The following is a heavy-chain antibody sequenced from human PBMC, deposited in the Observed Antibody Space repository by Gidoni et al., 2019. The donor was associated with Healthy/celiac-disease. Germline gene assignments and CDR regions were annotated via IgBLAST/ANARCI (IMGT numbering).Heavy chain of an antibody. Sequence: EEQSVESGGGVVKPGGSLGLSCAAHAFPFSNGWMSWGREAPGKVREWVVRIKRNTDSGTTDYSAPVKGRFTISRSDSKNTLYLQMNSLKTEDAAVYYCTTEYSSSGYWYYWGQGTLVTVSS. D-gene: IGHD6-13*01. V-gene: IGHV3-15*01. CDR2: IKRNTDSGTT. J-gene: IGHJ4*02. CDR3: TTEYSSSGYWYY. CDR1: AFPFSNGW.